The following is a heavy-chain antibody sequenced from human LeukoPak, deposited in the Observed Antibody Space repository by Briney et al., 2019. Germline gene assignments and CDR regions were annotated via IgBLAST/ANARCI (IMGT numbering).Heavy chain of an antibody. CDR1: GGSISDYY. D-gene: IGHD2-15*01. J-gene: IGHJ3*02. CDR2: VYASGST. CDR3: AILPPGDDAFDI. Sequence: SETLSLTCTVSGGSISDYYWSWIRQPAGKGLECIGRVYASGSTNYNPSLRSRLTMSVDTSKNQFFLKLSSVTAADTAVYYCAILPPGDDAFDIWGQGTMVTVSS. V-gene: IGHV4-4*07.